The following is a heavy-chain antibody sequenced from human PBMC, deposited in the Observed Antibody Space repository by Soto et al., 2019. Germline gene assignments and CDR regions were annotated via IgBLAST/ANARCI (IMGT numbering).Heavy chain of an antibody. CDR2: IKQDGNEK. CDR1: GFTFSDYW. Sequence: GGSLRLSCAVSGFTFSDYWMSWVRQAPGKGLEWVANIKQDGNEKYYVDSVKGRFTISRDNAKNSLYLQMNSLRAEDTALSYYAKDGAAGGGYWGQGTLVTVSS. CDR3: AKDGAAGGGY. J-gene: IGHJ4*01. V-gene: IGHV3-7*03. D-gene: IGHD6-25*01.